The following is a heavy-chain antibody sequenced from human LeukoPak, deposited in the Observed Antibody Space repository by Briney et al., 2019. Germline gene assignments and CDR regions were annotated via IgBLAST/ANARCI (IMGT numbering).Heavy chain of an antibody. CDR3: AMTDRYAGRPFDY. CDR2: FDPEDGEDGET. Sequence: GASVKVSCKVSGYSLIEGAMHWVRQAPGKGLEWVGSFDPEDGEDGETHYAQKFQGRVTMTEDASTDTAYMELTRLSSEDTALYYFAMTDRYAGRPFDYWGQGTLVTVSS. J-gene: IGHJ4*02. D-gene: IGHD3-9*01. V-gene: IGHV1-24*01. CDR1: GYSLIEGA.